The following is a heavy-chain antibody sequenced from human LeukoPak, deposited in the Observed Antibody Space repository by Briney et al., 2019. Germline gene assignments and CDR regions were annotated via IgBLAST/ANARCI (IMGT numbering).Heavy chain of an antibody. CDR1: GGSISSYY. CDR2: IYYSGST. J-gene: IGHJ4*02. Sequence: KSSETLSLTCTVSGGSISSYYWSWIRQPPGKGLEWIGYIYYSGSTNYNPSLKSRVTISVDTSKNQFSLKLSSVTAADTAVYYCARDRGGYDRFDYWGQGTLVTVSS. D-gene: IGHD5-12*01. V-gene: IGHV4-59*12. CDR3: ARDRGGYDRFDY.